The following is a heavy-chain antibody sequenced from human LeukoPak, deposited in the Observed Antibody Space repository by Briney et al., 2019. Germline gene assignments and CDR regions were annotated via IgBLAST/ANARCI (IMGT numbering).Heavy chain of an antibody. CDR3: ARDHDGKDY. CDR1: GFTFSRYW. J-gene: IGHJ4*02. CDR2: INQDGGDK. Sequence: PGGSLRLSCAASGFTFSRYWMSWVRQAPGKELEWVANINQDGGDKYHADSVKGRFTISRDNAKNSLYLQMNSLRAEDTAVYYCARDHDGKDYWGQGTLVTVSS. V-gene: IGHV3-7*01.